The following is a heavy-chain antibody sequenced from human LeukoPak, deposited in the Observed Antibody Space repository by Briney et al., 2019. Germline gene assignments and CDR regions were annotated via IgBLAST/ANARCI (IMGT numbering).Heavy chain of an antibody. CDR3: ASHRRGDYYYGMDV. CDR1: GGSISSYY. CDR2: IYYSGST. D-gene: IGHD1-14*01. V-gene: IGHV4-59*01. Sequence: SETLSLTCTVSGGSISSYYWSWIRQPPGKGLEWIGYIYYSGSTNYNPSLKSRVTISVDTSKNQFSLKLSSVTAADTAVYYCASHRRGDYYYGMDVRGQGTTVTVSS. J-gene: IGHJ6*02.